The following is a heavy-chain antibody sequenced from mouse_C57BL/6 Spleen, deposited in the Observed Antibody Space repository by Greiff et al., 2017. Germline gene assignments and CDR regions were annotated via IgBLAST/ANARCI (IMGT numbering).Heavy chain of an antibody. CDR2: IYPGSGNT. Sequence: QVQLQQSGAELVRPGASVKLSCKASGYTFTDYYINWVKQRPGQGLEWIARIYPGSGNTYYNEKFKGKATLTAEKSSSTAYMQLSSLTSEDSAVYFCAGGSYDEGWYFDVWGTGTTVTVSS. D-gene: IGHD2-12*01. V-gene: IGHV1-76*01. CDR3: AGGSYDEGWYFDV. CDR1: GYTFTDYY. J-gene: IGHJ1*03.